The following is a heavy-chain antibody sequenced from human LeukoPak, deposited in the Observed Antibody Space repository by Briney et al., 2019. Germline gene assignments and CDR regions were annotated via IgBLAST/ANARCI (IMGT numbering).Heavy chain of an antibody. Sequence: SETLSLTCTVSGGSISTYYWSWIRQPPGTGLEWIGYIYYGGSTYYNPSLKSRVTISVDTSKNQFSLKLNGVTAADTAVYYCARNKPLDPFDIWGQGTMVTVSS. CDR1: GGSISTYY. CDR3: ARNKPLDPFDI. CDR2: IYYGGST. V-gene: IGHV4-59*01. D-gene: IGHD1/OR15-1a*01. J-gene: IGHJ3*02.